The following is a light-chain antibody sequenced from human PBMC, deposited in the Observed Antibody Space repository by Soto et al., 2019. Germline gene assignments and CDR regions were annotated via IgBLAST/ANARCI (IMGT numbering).Light chain of an antibody. CDR2: GAS. J-gene: IGKJ1*01. CDR1: QSVGNN. CDR3: QQYNSQWT. V-gene: IGKV3-15*01. Sequence: EIVLTQSPATLSLSPGERATLSCRASQSVGNNLAWYQQKPGQAPRLLMYGASTRATGIPARFSGSGSGTEFTLTISSLQPDDFATYYCQQYNSQWTFGQGTKVDIK.